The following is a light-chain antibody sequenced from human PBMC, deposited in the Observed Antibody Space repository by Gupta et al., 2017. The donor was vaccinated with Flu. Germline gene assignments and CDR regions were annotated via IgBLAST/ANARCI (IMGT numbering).Light chain of an antibody. V-gene: IGLV3-21*02. J-gene: IGLJ2*01. Sequence: SPVLTQAPSVSVAPGQTARITCGGSDIGSRIVHWYQQKPGQAPVLVVYDDDDRPSGIPERFSGSNSENTATLTISRVEAGDEADYYCQLWNSSSDHVVFGGGTKLTVL. CDR2: DDD. CDR1: DIGSRI. CDR3: QLWNSSSDHVV.